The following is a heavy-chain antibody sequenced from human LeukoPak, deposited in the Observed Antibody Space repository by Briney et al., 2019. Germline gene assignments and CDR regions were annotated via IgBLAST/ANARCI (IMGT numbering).Heavy chain of an antibody. Sequence: SETLSLTCTVSGGSISSYYWSWIRQPAGKGLEWIGRIYTSGSTNYNPSLKSRVTISVDTSKNQFSLKLSSVTAADTAVYYCARVAYSDYDFWSGYYERPYYFDYWGQGTLVTVSS. CDR2: IYTSGST. D-gene: IGHD3-3*01. CDR1: GGSISSYY. CDR3: ARVAYSDYDFWSGYYERPYYFDY. V-gene: IGHV4-4*07. J-gene: IGHJ4*02.